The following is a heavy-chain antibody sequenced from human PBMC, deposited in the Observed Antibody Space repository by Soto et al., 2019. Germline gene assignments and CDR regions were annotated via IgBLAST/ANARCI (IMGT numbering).Heavy chain of an antibody. CDR3: TTRVGASYYYGMDV. CDR1: GFTFSNAW. Sequence: GGSLRLSCAASGFTFSNAWMNWVRQAPGKGLEWVGRIKSKTDGGTTDYAAPVKGRFTISRDDSKNTLYLQMNSLKTEDTAVYYCTTRVGASYYYGMDVWGQGTTVTVSS. D-gene: IGHD1-26*01. J-gene: IGHJ6*02. CDR2: IKSKTDGGTT. V-gene: IGHV3-15*07.